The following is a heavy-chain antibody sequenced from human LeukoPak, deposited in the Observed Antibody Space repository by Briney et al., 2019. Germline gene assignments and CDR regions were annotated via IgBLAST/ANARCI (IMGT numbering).Heavy chain of an antibody. CDR3: ARQSGDYSYYYMDV. CDR2: IYPGDSDT. V-gene: IGHV5-51*01. Sequence: GESLKISCKGSGYRFTSYWIGWVRQMPGKVLEWMGIIYPGDSDTRYSPSFRGHVTISADKSISTAYLLWSSLKASDTVMYYCARQSGDYSYYYMDVWGKGTTVTISS. CDR1: GYRFTSYW. J-gene: IGHJ6*03. D-gene: IGHD2-15*01.